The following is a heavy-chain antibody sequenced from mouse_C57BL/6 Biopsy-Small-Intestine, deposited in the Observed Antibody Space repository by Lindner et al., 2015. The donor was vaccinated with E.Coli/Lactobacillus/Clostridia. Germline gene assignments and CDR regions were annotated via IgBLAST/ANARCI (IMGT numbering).Heavy chain of an antibody. CDR3: ARAIVEVPVAKDYYHGMDV. V-gene: IGHV1-85*01. Sequence: SVKVSCKTSGYTFTRHAVHWVRQAPGQGLEWVGWINAANGITEYSEALQGRVTFSRDTSATTVYMELKNLKSEDTAVYFCARAIVEVPVAKDYYHGMDVWGQGTTVTVSS. D-gene: IGHD1-1*01. CDR2: INAANGIT. CDR1: GYTFTRHA. J-gene: IGHJ1*01.